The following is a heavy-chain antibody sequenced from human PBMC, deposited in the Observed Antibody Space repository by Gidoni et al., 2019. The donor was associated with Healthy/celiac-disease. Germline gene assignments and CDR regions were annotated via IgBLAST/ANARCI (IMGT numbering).Heavy chain of an antibody. CDR3: ARGLEGITKST. CDR2: IIPILGIA. Sequence: QVQLVQSGAEVKKPGSEVKVSCKASGGTFSSYAISWVRQAPGQGLEWMGRIIPILGIANDAQKFQGRVTITADKSTSTAYMELSSLRSEDTAVYYWARGLEGITKSTWGQGTLVTVSS. J-gene: IGHJ5*02. V-gene: IGHV1-69*04. CDR1: GGTFSSYA. D-gene: IGHD3-10*01.